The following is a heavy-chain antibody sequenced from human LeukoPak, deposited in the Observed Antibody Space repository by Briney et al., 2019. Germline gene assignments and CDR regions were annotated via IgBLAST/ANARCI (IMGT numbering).Heavy chain of an antibody. CDR3: ARGARQDLRYFDWLGPDY. D-gene: IGHD3-9*01. Sequence: GASVKVSCKASGYTFTSYDINWVRQATGQGLEWMGWMNPNSGNTGYAQKFQGRVTMTRNTSISTAYMELSSLRSEDTAVYYCARGARQDLRYFDWLGPDYWGQGTPVTVSS. V-gene: IGHV1-8*01. J-gene: IGHJ4*02. CDR2: MNPNSGNT. CDR1: GYTFTSYD.